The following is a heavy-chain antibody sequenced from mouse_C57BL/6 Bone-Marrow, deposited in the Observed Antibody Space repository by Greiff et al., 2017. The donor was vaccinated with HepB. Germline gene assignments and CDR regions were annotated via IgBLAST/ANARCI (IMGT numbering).Heavy chain of an antibody. Sequence: QVQLQQPGAELVRPGSSVKLSCKASGYTFTSYWMHWVKQRPKQGLEWIGNIDPSDSETHYNQKFKDKATLTVDKSSSTAYMQLSSLTSEDSAVYYCARRYGSSYDYAMDYWGQGTSVTVSS. J-gene: IGHJ4*01. CDR1: GYTFTSYW. CDR3: ARRYGSSYDYAMDY. CDR2: IDPSDSET. D-gene: IGHD1-1*01. V-gene: IGHV1-52*01.